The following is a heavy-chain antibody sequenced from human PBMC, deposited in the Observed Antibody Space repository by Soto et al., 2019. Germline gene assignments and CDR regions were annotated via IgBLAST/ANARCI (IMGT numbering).Heavy chain of an antibody. CDR2: MYHSGST. CDR1: GGSISSGGYS. J-gene: IGHJ4*02. V-gene: IGHV4-30-2*05. D-gene: IGHD3-10*01. Sequence: PPEALSLTCAVSGGSISSGGYSWFLIRQPPGKGLEWIGYMYHSGSTYYNPSLKSRVTISVDMSKNQFSLKLSSVTAADTAVYYCATTLGAWYGELSFDYWGQGTLVSVSS. CDR3: ATTLGAWYGELSFDY.